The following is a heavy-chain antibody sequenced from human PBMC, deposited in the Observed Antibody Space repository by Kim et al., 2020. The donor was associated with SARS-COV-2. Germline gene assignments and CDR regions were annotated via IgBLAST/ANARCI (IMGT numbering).Heavy chain of an antibody. CDR3: ARDGGYCSSTSCRRDY. Sequence: ASVKVSCKASGYTFTSYGISWVRQAPGQGLEWMGWISAYNGNTNYAQKLQGRVTMTTDTSTSTAYMELRSLRSDDTAVYYCARDGGYCSSTSCRRDYWGQGTLVTVSS. J-gene: IGHJ4*02. CDR1: GYTFTSYG. CDR2: ISAYNGNT. V-gene: IGHV1-18*01. D-gene: IGHD2-2*01.